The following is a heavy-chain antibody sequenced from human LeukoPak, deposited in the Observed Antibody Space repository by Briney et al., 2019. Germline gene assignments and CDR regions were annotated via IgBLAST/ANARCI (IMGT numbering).Heavy chain of an antibody. V-gene: IGHV3-30*04. CDR2: ISHDGNSR. Sequence: GGSLRLSCATSGFSFYNLAFHWVRQAPGKGLEWVSLISHDGNSRKYADSVKGRFIVSRDNSKNTLYLQMSSLRSEDTAVYYCASDSAWNLHGGYLDHWGQGTLVSVSS. D-gene: IGHD2-15*01. CDR1: GFSFYNLA. J-gene: IGHJ4*02. CDR3: ASDSAWNLHGGYLDH.